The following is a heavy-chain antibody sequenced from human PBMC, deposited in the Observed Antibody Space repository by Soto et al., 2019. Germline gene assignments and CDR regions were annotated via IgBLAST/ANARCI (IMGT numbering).Heavy chain of an antibody. V-gene: IGHV4-34*01. Sequence: PSETLSLTCAVYGGSFIGYYWSWIRHPPGKGLEWIGEINHSGSTNYNPSLKSRVTISVDTSKNQFSLKLSSVTAADTAVYYCARDLRFGELPGYYYYGMDVWGQGTTVTVSS. J-gene: IGHJ6*02. CDR1: GGSFIGYY. D-gene: IGHD3-10*01. CDR2: INHSGST. CDR3: ARDLRFGELPGYYYYGMDV.